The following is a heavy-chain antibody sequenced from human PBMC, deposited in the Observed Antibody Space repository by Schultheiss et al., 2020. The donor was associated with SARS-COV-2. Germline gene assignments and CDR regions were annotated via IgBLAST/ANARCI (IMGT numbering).Heavy chain of an antibody. CDR1: GFTFSDYY. J-gene: IGHJ4*02. Sequence: GGSLRLSCAASGFTFSDYYMSWIRQAPGKGLEWVAVIWYDGSNKYYADSVKGRFTISRDNSKNTLYLQMNSLRAEDTAVYYCARDPVDGYNYGDYWGQGTLVTVSS. CDR2: IWYDGSNK. V-gene: IGHV3-33*08. D-gene: IGHD5-24*01. CDR3: ARDPVDGYNYGDY.